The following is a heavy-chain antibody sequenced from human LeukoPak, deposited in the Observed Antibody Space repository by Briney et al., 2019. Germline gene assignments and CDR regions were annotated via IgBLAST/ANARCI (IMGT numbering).Heavy chain of an antibody. CDR1: GFTLSSFA. CDR3: AKETKTRGGPIDY. D-gene: IGHD2-2*01. CDR2: ISASGGST. J-gene: IGHJ4*02. V-gene: IGHV3-23*01. Sequence: GGSLRLSCAASGFTLSSFAMSGVPQAPGEGLEWVSAISASGGSTYPADPVKGRFTISRDNSKNTLFLQMNSLRVEDTAVYYCAKETKTRGGPIDYWGQGTLVTVSS.